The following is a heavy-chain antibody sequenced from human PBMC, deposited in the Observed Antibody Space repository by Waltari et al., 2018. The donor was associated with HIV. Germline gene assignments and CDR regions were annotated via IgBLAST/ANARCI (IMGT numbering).Heavy chain of an antibody. CDR1: GFTFTSYW. J-gene: IGHJ4*02. Sequence: EVQLVESGGGLVQPGGSRRLSCGASGFTFTSYWLSWVRQAPGKGLEWVANIKQDGSEKYYVDSMKGRFTISRDNAKNSLYLQMNSLRAEDTAVYYCARVRGYSCWDWGQGTLVTVSS. CDR3: ARVRGYSCWD. V-gene: IGHV3-7*01. CDR2: IKQDGSEK. D-gene: IGHD2-2*01.